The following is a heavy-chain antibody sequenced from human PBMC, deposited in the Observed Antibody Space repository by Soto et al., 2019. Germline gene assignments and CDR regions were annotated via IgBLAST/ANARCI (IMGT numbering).Heavy chain of an antibody. CDR2: IRQDGNKK. CDR1: GFTFASYW. D-gene: IGHD3-16*01. Sequence: GGSLRLSCAASGFTFASYWMTWVRQAPGKGLEWVANIRQDGNKKYYVDSVKGRFTISRDNAKNSLYLQMNSLRAEDTAVYYCASPIWGSYSSGVDFQNWGQGTLVTVSS. CDR3: ASPIWGSYSSGVDFQN. V-gene: IGHV3-7*01. J-gene: IGHJ1*01.